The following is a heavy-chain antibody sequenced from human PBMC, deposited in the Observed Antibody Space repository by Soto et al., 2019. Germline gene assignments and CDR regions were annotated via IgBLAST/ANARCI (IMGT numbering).Heavy chain of an antibody. CDR3: AKVPLRPNDLDC. CDR2: ISNDGRNK. CDR1: GFTFRNYA. J-gene: IGHJ4*02. Sequence: QVQLVDSGGGVVQPGRSLRLSCAASGFTFRNYAMHWVRQAPGKGLEWVALISNDGRNKYYADSVKGRFTISRDNSQNTLYLPMNTPKAEGTAVYFCAKVPLRPNDLDCWGEGTLVSVSS. V-gene: IGHV3-30*04. D-gene: IGHD5-12*01.